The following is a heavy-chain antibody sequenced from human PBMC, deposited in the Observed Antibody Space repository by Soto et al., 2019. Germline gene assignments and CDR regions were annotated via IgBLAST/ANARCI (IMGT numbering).Heavy chain of an antibody. CDR3: ASLRATGAFDI. V-gene: IGHV1-46*01. CDR1: GYTFTSYG. J-gene: IGHJ3*02. CDR2: INPNGGST. Sequence: ASVKVSCKASGYTFTSYGISWLRQAPGQGLEWMGIINPNGGSTSYAQKFQGRVTMTRDTSTSTVYMELSSLRSEDTAVYYCASLRATGAFDIWGQGTMVNVSS. D-gene: IGHD3-10*01.